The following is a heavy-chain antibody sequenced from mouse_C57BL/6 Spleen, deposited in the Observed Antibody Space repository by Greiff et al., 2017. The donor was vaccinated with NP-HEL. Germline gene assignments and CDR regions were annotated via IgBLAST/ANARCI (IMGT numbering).Heavy chain of an antibody. Sequence: QVQLQQSGAELVKPGASVKMSCKASGYTFTSYWITWVKQRPGQGLEWIGDIYPGSGSTNYNEKFKSKATLTVDTSSSTAYMQLSSLTSEDSAVYYCASPPMMVTTGAWFAYWGQGTLVTVSA. J-gene: IGHJ3*01. V-gene: IGHV1-55*01. D-gene: IGHD2-3*01. CDR1: GYTFTSYW. CDR2: IYPGSGST. CDR3: ASPPMMVTTGAWFAY.